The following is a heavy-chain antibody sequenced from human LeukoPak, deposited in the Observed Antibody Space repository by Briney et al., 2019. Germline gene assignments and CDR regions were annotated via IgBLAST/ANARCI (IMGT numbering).Heavy chain of an antibody. D-gene: IGHD6-19*01. CDR2: IRSKAYGAPT. V-gene: IGHV3-49*04. Sequence: GGSLRLFCTASGFPFGDYGMSWVRQAPGKVLEGVGFIRSKAYGAPTEYAASVKGRFTISRDDSKNIAYLQMNGLKTEDTAVYYCTRVGPSGGLWGFLDYWGQGTLVTVSS. CDR3: TRVGPSGGLWGFLDY. J-gene: IGHJ4*02. CDR1: GFPFGDYG.